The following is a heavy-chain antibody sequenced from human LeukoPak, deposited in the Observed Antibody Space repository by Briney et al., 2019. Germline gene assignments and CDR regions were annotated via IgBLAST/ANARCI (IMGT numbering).Heavy chain of an antibody. Sequence: GASVKVSCKASGYTFTSYGISWVRQAPGQGLEWMGWISAYNGNTNYAQKLQGRVTMTTDTSTSTAYMELRSLRSDDTAVYYCARVSQKWELPNGDAFDIRGQGTMVTVSS. CDR3: ARVSQKWELPNGDAFDI. CDR1: GYTFTSYG. CDR2: ISAYNGNT. J-gene: IGHJ3*02. D-gene: IGHD1-26*01. V-gene: IGHV1-18*01.